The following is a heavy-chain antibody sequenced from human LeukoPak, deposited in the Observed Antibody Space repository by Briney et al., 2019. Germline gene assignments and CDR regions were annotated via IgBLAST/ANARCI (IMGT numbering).Heavy chain of an antibody. D-gene: IGHD4-17*01. CDR1: GFTFSSYA. Sequence: GGSLRLSCSVSGFTFSSYAMYWVRQPPGKGLEYVSAISSNGDRIYYADSVKGRFTISRDNSKNTVYLQMSSLGAGDTAVYYCVKVRIPGTTVTGFDYWGQGILVTVSS. J-gene: IGHJ4*02. V-gene: IGHV3-64D*09. CDR3: VKVRIPGTTVTGFDY. CDR2: ISSNGDRI.